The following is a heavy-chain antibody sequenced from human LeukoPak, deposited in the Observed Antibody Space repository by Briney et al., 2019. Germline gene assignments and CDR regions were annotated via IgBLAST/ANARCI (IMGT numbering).Heavy chain of an antibody. D-gene: IGHD3-22*01. CDR1: GSTFSTYW. J-gene: IGHJ4*02. CDR2: IKDNGSEK. CDR3: ARGGRSGYFY. V-gene: IGHV3-7*01. Sequence: PGGSLRLSCAASGSTFSTYWMSWVRQAPGKGLEWVANIKDNGSEKHYVDSVKGRFTISRDNAKNSLYLHMNSLRAEDTAVYYCARGGRSGYFYWGQGTLVTVSS.